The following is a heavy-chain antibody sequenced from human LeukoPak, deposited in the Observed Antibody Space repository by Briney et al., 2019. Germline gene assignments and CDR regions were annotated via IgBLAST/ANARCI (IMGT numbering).Heavy chain of an antibody. D-gene: IGHD1-26*01. V-gene: IGHV4-59*12. CDR1: GGSISSYY. CDR3: ARELGGYLNWFDP. Sequence: SETLSLTCTVSGGSISSYYWSRIRQPPGKGLEWIGYIYYSGSTNYNPSLKSRVTISVDTSKNQFSLKLSSVTAADTAVYYCARELGGYLNWFDPWGQGTLVTVSS. J-gene: IGHJ5*02. CDR2: IYYSGST.